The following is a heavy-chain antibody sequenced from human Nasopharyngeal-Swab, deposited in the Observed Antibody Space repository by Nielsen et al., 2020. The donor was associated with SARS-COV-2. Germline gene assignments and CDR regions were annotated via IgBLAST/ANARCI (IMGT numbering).Heavy chain of an antibody. CDR2: IRSKANSYAT. D-gene: IGHD3-22*01. J-gene: IGHJ4*02. V-gene: IGHV3-73*01. Sequence: GGPLRLSCAASGFTFSGSAMHWVRQASGKGLEWVGRIRSKANSYATAYAASVKGRFTISRDDSKNTAYLQMNSLKTEDTAVYYCTRLGGYDICAYYPIDFWGQGTLVTVSS. CDR1: GFTFSGSA. CDR3: TRLGGYDICAYYPIDF.